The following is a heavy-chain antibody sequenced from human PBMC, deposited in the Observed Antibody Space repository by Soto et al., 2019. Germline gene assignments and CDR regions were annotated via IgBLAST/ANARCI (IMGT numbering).Heavy chain of an antibody. Sequence: QVQLVQSGAVVKKPGSSLKVSCRTSGGTFTSFTVSWVRQAPGQALEWMGGIIPLFGSTNYAHKFQGRLTITADRSTATASVDLRSLKSDDTAVYYSASGSALAADSWGQGTLVTVS. J-gene: IGHJ5*01. CDR1: GGTFTSFT. CDR3: ASGSALAADS. CDR2: IIPLFGST. V-gene: IGHV1-69*06. D-gene: IGHD5-18*01.